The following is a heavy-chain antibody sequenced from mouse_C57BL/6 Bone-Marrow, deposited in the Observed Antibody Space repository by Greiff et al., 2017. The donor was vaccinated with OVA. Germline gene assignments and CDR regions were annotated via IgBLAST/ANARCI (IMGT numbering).Heavy chain of an antibody. CDR2: IYPRSGNT. J-gene: IGHJ2*01. V-gene: IGHV1-81*01. CDR3: ASRGLDFDY. D-gene: IGHD3-3*01. Sequence: VKLMESGAELARPGASVKLSCKASGYTFTSYGISWVKQRTGQGLEWIGEIYPRSGNTYYNEKFKGKATLTADKSSSTAYMELRSLTSEDSAVYFCASRGLDFDYWGQGTTLTVSS. CDR1: GYTFTSYG.